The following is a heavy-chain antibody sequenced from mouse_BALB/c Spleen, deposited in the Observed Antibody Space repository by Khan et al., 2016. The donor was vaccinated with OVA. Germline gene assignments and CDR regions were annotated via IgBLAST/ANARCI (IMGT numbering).Heavy chain of an antibody. V-gene: IGHV1-5*01. D-gene: IGHD2-4*01. CDR2: IYPGNSDT. J-gene: IGHJ2*01. Sequence: VQLQQSGTVLARPGASVKMSCKASGYSFTSYWMHWVKQRPGQGLEWIGAIYPGNSDTRYNQKFKGKAKLTAVTSASTAYMDLSSLTNEDSVVYYCTRSYDSYYFDYWGQGTTLTVSS. CDR1: GYSFTSYW. CDR3: TRSYDSYYFDY.